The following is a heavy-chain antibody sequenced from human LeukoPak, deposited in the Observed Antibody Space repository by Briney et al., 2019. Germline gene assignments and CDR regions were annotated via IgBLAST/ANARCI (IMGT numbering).Heavy chain of an antibody. CDR2: IYHSGST. V-gene: IGHV4-38-2*02. J-gene: IGHJ4*02. CDR1: GYSISSGYY. D-gene: IGHD3-3*01. Sequence: PSETLSLTCTVSGYSISSGYYWGWIRQPPAKGLLRIGRIYHSGSTYYNPSLNSRVTISVDTSKHQFSLKLSSVTAADTAVYSGASGELRFLEWLFRRWGQGTLVTVSS. CDR3: ASGELRFLEWLFRR.